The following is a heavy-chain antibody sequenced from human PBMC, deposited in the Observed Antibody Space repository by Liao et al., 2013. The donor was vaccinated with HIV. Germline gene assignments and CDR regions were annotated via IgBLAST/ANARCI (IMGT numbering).Heavy chain of an antibody. CDR1: GGSFSGYY. J-gene: IGHJ3*02. CDR2: INHSGST. D-gene: IGHD3-3*01. Sequence: QVQLQQWGAGLLKPSETLSLTCAVYGGSFSGYYWSWIRQPPGKGLEWIGEINHSGSTNYNPSLKSRVTISVDTSKNQFSLKLSSVTAADTAVYYCARGTRKRFLEWLLPTRLVDIWGQGDNGHRLF. CDR3: ARGTRKRFLEWLLPTRLVDI. V-gene: IGHV4-34*01.